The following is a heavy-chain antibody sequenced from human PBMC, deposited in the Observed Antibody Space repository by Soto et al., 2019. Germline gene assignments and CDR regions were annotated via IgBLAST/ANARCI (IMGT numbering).Heavy chain of an antibody. CDR1: GFTFSSYA. Sequence: QVQLVESGGGVVQPGRSLRLSCAASGFTFSSYAMHWVRQAPGKGLEWVAVMSYDGSNKYYADSVKGRFTISRDNSKNTLYLQMNSLRAEDTAVYYCARDKSPYSSVWHNRHFDYWGKGTLVTVSS. CDR2: MSYDGSNK. V-gene: IGHV3-30-3*01. D-gene: IGHD6-19*01. J-gene: IGHJ4*02. CDR3: ARDKSPYSSVWHNRHFDY.